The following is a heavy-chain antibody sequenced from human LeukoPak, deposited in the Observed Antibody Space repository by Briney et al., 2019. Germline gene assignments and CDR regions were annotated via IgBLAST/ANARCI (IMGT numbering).Heavy chain of an antibody. D-gene: IGHD1-26*01. CDR1: GGSISSYY. CDR3: ARHSPSKVGFDY. J-gene: IGHJ4*02. CDR2: IYTSGST. V-gene: IGHV4-4*07. Sequence: PSETLSLTCTVSGGSISSYYWSWIRQPAGKGLEWIGRIYTSGSTNYNPSLKSRVTISADTSKNQFSLKLNSVTAADTAVYYCARHSPSKVGFDYWGQGTLVAVSS.